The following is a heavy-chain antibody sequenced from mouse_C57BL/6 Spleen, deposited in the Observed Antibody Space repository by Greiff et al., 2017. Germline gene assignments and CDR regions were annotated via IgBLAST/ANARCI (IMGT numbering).Heavy chain of an antibody. J-gene: IGHJ2*01. CDR1: GYAFSSSW. Sequence: LVESGPELVTPGASVKISCKASGYAFSSSWMNWVKQRPGKGLEWIGRFYPGDGDTNYNGKFKGKATLTADKSSSTAYMQLSSLTSEDSAVYFCAKSTMITRYYRDDWGQGATLTVSS. CDR3: AKSTMITRYYRDD. V-gene: IGHV1-82*01. D-gene: IGHD2-4*01. CDR2: FYPGDGDT.